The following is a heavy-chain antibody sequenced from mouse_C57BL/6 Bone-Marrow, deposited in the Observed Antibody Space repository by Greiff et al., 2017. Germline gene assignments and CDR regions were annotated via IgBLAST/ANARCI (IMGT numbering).Heavy chain of an antibody. V-gene: IGHV14-4*01. Sequence: EVQLQQSGAELVRPGASVKLSCTASGFNIKDDYMHWVKQRPEQGLEWIGWIDPENGDTEYASKFQGKATITADTSSNTAYLQLSSLTSEDTAVYYCTTPCYDYGWYFDVWGTGTTVTVSS. CDR3: TTPCYDYGWYFDV. D-gene: IGHD2-4*01. CDR1: GFNIKDDY. J-gene: IGHJ1*03. CDR2: IDPENGDT.